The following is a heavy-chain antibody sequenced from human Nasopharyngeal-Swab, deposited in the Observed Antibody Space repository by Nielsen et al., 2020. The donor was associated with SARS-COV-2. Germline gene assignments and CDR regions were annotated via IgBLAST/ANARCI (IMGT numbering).Heavy chain of an antibody. D-gene: IGHD5-18*01. CDR2: ISGSDYNT. J-gene: IGHJ4*02. V-gene: IGHV3-23*01. Sequence: GESLKISCAASGFTFRSYAISWVRQAPGKGLEWVSVISGSDYNTYYADSVKGRFTISRDNSKNTVNLQMNSLRAEDTAVYYCARAGGGYSYADYWGQGTLVTVSS. CDR3: ARAGGGYSYADY. CDR1: GFTFRSYA.